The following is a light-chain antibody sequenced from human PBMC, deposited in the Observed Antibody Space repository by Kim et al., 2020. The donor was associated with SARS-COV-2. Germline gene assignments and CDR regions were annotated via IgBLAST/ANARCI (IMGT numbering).Light chain of an antibody. V-gene: IGKV3-20*01. CDR1: QSVSSSC. Sequence: LSPGERATLSCRASQSVSSSCLAWYQQKPGQAPSLLIYGGASRATGIPDRFSGSGSGTDVSLTISRLEPEDFAVYYCQQYGSSPRTFGQGTKLEI. J-gene: IGKJ2*01. CDR3: QQYGSSPRT. CDR2: GGA.